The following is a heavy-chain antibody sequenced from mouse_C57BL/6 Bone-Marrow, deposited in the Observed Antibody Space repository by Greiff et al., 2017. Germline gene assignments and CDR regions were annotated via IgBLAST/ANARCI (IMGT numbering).Heavy chain of an antibody. Sequence: QLQESGGDLVKPGGSLKLSCAASGFTFSSYGMSWVRQTPDKRLEWVATISSGGSYTYYPDSVKGRFTISRDNAKNTLYLQMSSLKSEDTAMYYCARHYDYAWFAYWGQGTLVTVSA. V-gene: IGHV5-6*01. D-gene: IGHD2-4*01. CDR1: GFTFSSYG. CDR3: ARHYDYAWFAY. J-gene: IGHJ3*01. CDR2: ISSGGSYT.